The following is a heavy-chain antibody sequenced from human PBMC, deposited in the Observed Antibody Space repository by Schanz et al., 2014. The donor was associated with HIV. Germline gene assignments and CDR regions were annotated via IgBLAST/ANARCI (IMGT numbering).Heavy chain of an antibody. CDR1: GFTFSSYG. J-gene: IGHJ6*02. D-gene: IGHD6-6*01. CDR3: ASTIYPYSSSSDYYYGMDV. CDR2: IWYDGSDK. Sequence: QVQLVESGGGVVQPGRSLRLSCAASGFTFSSYGMHWVRQAPGKGLEWVALIWYDGSDKYYADSVKGRFTISRDNSKKTLYLQMNSLRAEDTAVYYCASTIYPYSSSSDYYYGMDVWGQGTTVSVSS. V-gene: IGHV3-33*01.